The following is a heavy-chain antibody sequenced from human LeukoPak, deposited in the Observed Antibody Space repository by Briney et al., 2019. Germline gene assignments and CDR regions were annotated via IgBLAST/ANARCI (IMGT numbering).Heavy chain of an antibody. J-gene: IGHJ3*02. CDR2: ISSSSSYI. D-gene: IGHD4-17*01. CDR3: ARGTVTTDAFDI. V-gene: IGHV3-21*01. Sequence: GGSLRLSCAASGFTFSSYSMNWVRQAPGRGLEWVSSISSSSSYIYYADSVKGRFTISRDNAKNSLYLQMNSLRAEDTAVYYCARGTVTTDAFDIWGQGTMVTVSS. CDR1: GFTFSSYS.